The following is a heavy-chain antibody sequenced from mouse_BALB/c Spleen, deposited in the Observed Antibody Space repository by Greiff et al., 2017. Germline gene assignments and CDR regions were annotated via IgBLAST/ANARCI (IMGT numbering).Heavy chain of an antibody. CDR3: ARSGPYYRYDEYFDY. CDR1: GYTFTDYN. CDR2: IYPYNGGT. J-gene: IGHJ2*01. V-gene: IGHV1S29*02. D-gene: IGHD2-14*01. Sequence: EVQLQQSGPELVKPGASVKISCKASGYTFTDYNMHWVKQSHGKSLEWIGYIYPYNGGTGYNQKFKSKATLTVDNSSSTAYMELRSLTSEDSAVYYCARSGPYYRYDEYFDYWGQGTTLTVSS.